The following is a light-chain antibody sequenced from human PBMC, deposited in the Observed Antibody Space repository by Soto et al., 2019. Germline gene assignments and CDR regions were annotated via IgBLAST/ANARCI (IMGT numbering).Light chain of an antibody. CDR1: NSNIRSNT. Sequence: QSVLTQPPSASETPGQRGTISCSGSNSNIRSNTVNWYQQLPGTAPKLLIYNNNQRPSGVPDRFSGSESGTSASLAISGLQSEDEADYYCATWDDSLNDYVFGTGTKVTV. CDR3: ATWDDSLNDYV. V-gene: IGLV1-44*01. J-gene: IGLJ1*01. CDR2: NNN.